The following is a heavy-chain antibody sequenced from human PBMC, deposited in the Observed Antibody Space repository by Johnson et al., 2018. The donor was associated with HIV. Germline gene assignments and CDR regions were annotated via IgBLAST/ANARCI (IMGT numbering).Heavy chain of an antibody. J-gene: IGHJ3*02. D-gene: IGHD5-24*01. CDR1: GFTFSSYA. V-gene: IGHV3-23*04. CDR2: IIGSGGNT. CDR3: AKDIGDGYNRWGVFDI. Sequence: VLLVESGGGLVQPGGSLSLSCTASGFTFSSYAMSWVRQAPGKGLEWVSTIIGSGGNTYYAESVKGRFTISRDNSKNTLYLQMDSLRAEDTAVYYCAKDIGDGYNRWGVFDIWGQGAMVTVSA.